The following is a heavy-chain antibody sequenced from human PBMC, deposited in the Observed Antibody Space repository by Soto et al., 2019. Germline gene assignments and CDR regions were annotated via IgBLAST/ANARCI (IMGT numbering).Heavy chain of an antibody. CDR1: GYTFTSYG. Sequence: ASVKVSCKASGYTFTSYGISWVRQAPGQGLEWMGWISAYNGNTNYAQKLQGRVTMTTDTSTSTAYMELRSLRSDDTAVYYCARDQDYDFWSGYYKGSKKTYYYYMDVWGKGTTVTVSS. D-gene: IGHD3-3*01. J-gene: IGHJ6*03. CDR2: ISAYNGNT. CDR3: ARDQDYDFWSGYYKGSKKTYYYYMDV. V-gene: IGHV1-18*01.